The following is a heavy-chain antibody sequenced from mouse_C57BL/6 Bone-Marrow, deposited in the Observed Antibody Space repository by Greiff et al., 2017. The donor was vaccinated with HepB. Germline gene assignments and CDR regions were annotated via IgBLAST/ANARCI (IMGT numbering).Heavy chain of an antibody. J-gene: IGHJ3*01. V-gene: IGHV5-17*03. CDR3: AREGWFAY. CDR1: GFTFSDYG. Sequence: EVQRVESGGGLVKPGGSLKLSCAASGFTFSDYGMHWVRQAPEKGLEWVAYISSGSSTIYYADTVKGRFTISRDNAKNTLYLQMSHLKSEDTAMYYCAREGWFAYWGQGTLVTVSA. CDR2: ISSGSSTI.